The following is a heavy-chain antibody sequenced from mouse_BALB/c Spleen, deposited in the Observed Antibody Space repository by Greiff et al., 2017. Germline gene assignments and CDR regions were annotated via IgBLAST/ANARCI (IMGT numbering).Heavy chain of an antibody. V-gene: IGHV5-6-4*01. CDR1: GFTFSSYT. D-gene: IGHD1-1*01. Sequence: EVMLVESGGGLVKPGGSLKLSCAASGFTFSSYTMSWVRQTPEKRLEWVATISSGGSYTYYPDSVKGRFTISRDNAKNTLYLQMSSLKSEDTAMYYCTREKGFRYGRAMDYWGQGTSVTVSS. CDR3: TREKGFRYGRAMDY. J-gene: IGHJ4*01. CDR2: ISSGGSYT.